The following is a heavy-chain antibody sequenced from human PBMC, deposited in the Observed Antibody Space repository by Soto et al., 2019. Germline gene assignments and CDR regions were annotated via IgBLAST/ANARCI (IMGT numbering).Heavy chain of an antibody. D-gene: IGHD5-12*01. CDR3: AREREYSGYDLGGIFDY. CDR1: GYTFTSYY. CDR2: INPSGGST. J-gene: IGHJ4*02. Sequence: ASVKVSCKASGYTFTSYYMHWVRQAPGQGLEWMGIINPSGGSTSYAQKFQGRVTMTRDTSTSTVYMELSSLRSEDTAVYYCAREREYSGYDLGGIFDYWGQGTLVTVSS. V-gene: IGHV1-46*01.